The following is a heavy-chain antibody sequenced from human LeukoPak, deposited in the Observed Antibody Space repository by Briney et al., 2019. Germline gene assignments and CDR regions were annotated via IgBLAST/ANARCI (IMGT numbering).Heavy chain of an antibody. V-gene: IGHV4-4*07. J-gene: IGHJ2*01. D-gene: IGHD3-3*01. CDR3: ARSPVLRFLEWLPDNWYFDL. Sequence: SETLSLTCTVSGGSFSIYYWSWIRQPAGKGLEWIGRIYTSGSTNYIPSLKSRVTMSVDMSKNQFSLNLSSVTAADTAVYYCARSPVLRFLEWLPDNWYFDLWGRGTLVTVSS. CDR2: IYTSGST. CDR1: GGSFSIYY.